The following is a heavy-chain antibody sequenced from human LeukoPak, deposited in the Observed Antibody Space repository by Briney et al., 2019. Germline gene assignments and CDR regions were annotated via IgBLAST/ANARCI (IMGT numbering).Heavy chain of an antibody. V-gene: IGHV3-23*01. D-gene: IGHD3-3*01. J-gene: IGHJ4*02. CDR3: AKVAIRFLEWLSHQIRWYYFDY. Sequence: GGSLRLSYAASGFTFSSYAMSWVRQAPGKGLEWVSAISGSGGSTYYADSVKGRFTISRDNSKNTLYLQMNSLRAEDTAVYYCAKVAIRFLEWLSHQIRWYYFDYWGQGTLVTVSS. CDR1: GFTFSSYA. CDR2: ISGSGGST.